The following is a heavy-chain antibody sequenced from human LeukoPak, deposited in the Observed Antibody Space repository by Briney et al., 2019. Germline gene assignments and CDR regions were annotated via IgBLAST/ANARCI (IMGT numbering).Heavy chain of an antibody. CDR3: AKSVASRCLVP. J-gene: IGHJ5*02. CDR2: IKEDGSEK. D-gene: IGHD6-19*01. CDR1: GVTFSSYW. V-gene: IGHV3-7*01. Sequence: GTLRLSCAASGVTFSSYWMSWVRQAPGKGLECVADIKEDGSEKNYVDSVKGGFTISTYNAKNSLYLQMNSLRAEDTAVYYCAKSVASRCLVPLGQGALVIVSS.